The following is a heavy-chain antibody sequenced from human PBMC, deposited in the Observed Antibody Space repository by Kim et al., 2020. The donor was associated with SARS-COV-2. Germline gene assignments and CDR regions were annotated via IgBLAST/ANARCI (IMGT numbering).Heavy chain of an antibody. V-gene: IGHV3-23*01. Sequence: GGSLRLSCAASGFTFSSYAMSWVRQAPGKGLEWVSAISGSGGSTYYADSVKGRFTISRDNSKNTLYLQMNSLRAEDTAVYYCAKDIEDRYGSGYYFDYWGQGTLVTVSS. D-gene: IGHD3-10*01. CDR3: AKDIEDRYGSGYYFDY. J-gene: IGHJ4*02. CDR2: ISGSGGST. CDR1: GFTFSSYA.